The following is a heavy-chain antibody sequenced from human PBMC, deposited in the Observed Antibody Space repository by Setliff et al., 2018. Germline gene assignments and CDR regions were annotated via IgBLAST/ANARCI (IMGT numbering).Heavy chain of an antibody. D-gene: IGHD3-3*01. CDR3: AKYDSLSGSHDAFDI. V-gene: IGHV4-39*07. CDR2: IYHSGST. CDR1: GGSISSSSYY. J-gene: IGHJ3*02. Sequence: SETLSLTCTVSGGSISSSSYYWGWIRQPPGKGLEWIGEIYHSGSTNYNPSLKSRVTISVDTSSNQFSLRLTSATAADTAMYYCAKYDSLSGSHDAFDIWGQGTMVTVS.